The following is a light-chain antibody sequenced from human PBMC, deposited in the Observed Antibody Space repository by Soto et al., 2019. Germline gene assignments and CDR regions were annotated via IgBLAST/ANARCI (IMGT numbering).Light chain of an antibody. J-gene: IGKJ1*01. Sequence: EIVMTQSPATLSVSPGERATLSCMASQSVSSNFAWYQQKPGQAPRLLIYGASTRATGIPARFSGSGSGTEFTLTISSLQSEDFAVYYCQQYNNWPRTFGQGTKVDIK. CDR3: QQYNNWPRT. CDR1: QSVSSN. CDR2: GAS. V-gene: IGKV3-15*01.